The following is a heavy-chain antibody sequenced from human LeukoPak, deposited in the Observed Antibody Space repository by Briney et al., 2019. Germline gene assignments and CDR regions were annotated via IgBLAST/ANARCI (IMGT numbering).Heavy chain of an antibody. D-gene: IGHD2/OR15-2a*01. J-gene: IGHJ4*02. Sequence: PGGSLRLSCAASGFTFDTYWMTWVRQAPGKGLEWVANIKTGGSQKYYVDSVKGRFTISRDNTRNSLYLQMNSLRAEDTADYYCARKFAWAYFRRLDSWGQGTLVT. CDR2: IKTGGSQK. CDR1: GFTFDTYW. V-gene: IGHV3-7*01. CDR3: ARKFAWAYFRRLDS.